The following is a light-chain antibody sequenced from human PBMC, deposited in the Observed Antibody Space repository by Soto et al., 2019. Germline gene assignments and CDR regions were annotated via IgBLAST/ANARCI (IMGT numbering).Light chain of an antibody. CDR2: GAS. J-gene: IGKJ1*01. Sequence: EVVLTQSPATLSVSAGGTVTLSCRASQSVRTNVAWYQQIPGQAPRLLVYGASTRATGVPARFTGSGSGIEFSLTISSLLSEDAAFYYCQQYFNWTLTWTFGPGTKGDIK. V-gene: IGKV3-15*01. CDR1: QSVRTN. CDR3: QQYFNWTLTWT.